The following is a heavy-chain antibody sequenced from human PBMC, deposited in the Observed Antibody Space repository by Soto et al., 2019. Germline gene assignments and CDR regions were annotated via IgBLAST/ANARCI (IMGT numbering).Heavy chain of an antibody. CDR2: IYYSGGT. CDR3: ARELGYCSSTSCYENWFDP. D-gene: IGHD2-2*01. CDR1: GGSVSSGSYY. Sequence: SETLSLTCTVSGGSVSSGSYYWSWIRQPPGKGLEWIGYIYYSGGTNYNPSPKGRVPLSVDTSKNQFSLKLSSVTAADTAVYYCARELGYCSSTSCYENWFDPWGQGTLVTVSS. V-gene: IGHV4-61*01. J-gene: IGHJ5*02.